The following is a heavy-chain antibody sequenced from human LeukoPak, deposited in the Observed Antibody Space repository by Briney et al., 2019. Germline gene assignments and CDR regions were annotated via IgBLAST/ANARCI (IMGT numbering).Heavy chain of an antibody. Sequence: GVSLRLSCAASGFTFSSYEMNWVRQAPGKGLEWVSYISRSGSNIHYAESVKGRFTISRDNAKNSVYLQMNSLRAEDTAVYYCGRDPYCSIGSFYSDYWGQGTLDTLPS. CDR1: GFTFSSYE. J-gene: IGHJ4*02. CDR3: GRDPYCSIGSFYSDY. V-gene: IGHV3-48*03. CDR2: ISRSGSNI. D-gene: IGHD2-15*01.